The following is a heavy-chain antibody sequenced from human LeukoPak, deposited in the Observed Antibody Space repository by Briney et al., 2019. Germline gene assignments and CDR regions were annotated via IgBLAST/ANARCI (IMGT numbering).Heavy chain of an antibody. CDR3: ARGSVPAARNWFDP. CDR1: GFTFSSYS. Sequence: GGSLGLSCAASGFTFSSYSMNWVRQAPGKGLEWVSSISSSSSYIYYADSVKGRFTISRDNAKNSLYLQMNSLRAEDTAVYYCARGSVPAARNWFDPWGQGTLVTVSS. D-gene: IGHD2-2*01. V-gene: IGHV3-21*01. J-gene: IGHJ5*02. CDR2: ISSSSSYI.